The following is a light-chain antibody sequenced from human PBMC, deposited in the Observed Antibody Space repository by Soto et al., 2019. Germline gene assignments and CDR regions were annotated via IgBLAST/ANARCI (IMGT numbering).Light chain of an antibody. V-gene: IGKV1-5*03. CDR3: QQYNAA. CDR1: QTISSW. J-gene: IGKJ5*01. CDR2: KAS. Sequence: DIQMTQSPSTLSASLGDTGTITCRASQTISSWLAWYQQKPGKAPKLLIYKASSLESGVPSRFSGTGSGTEFTLTISSLQPDDFATYYCQQYNAAFGQGTRLEIK.